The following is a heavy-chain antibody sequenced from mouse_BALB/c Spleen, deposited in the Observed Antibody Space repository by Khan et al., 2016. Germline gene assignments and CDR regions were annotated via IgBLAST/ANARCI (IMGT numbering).Heavy chain of an antibody. V-gene: IGHV3-2*02. J-gene: IGHJ2*01. CDR3: ARTARIKY. CDR2: ISYSGST. CDR1: GYSITSGYG. D-gene: IGHD1-2*01. Sequence: VQLQQSGPGLVKPSQSLSLTCTVTGYSITSGYGWNWIRQFPGNKLEWMGYISYSGSTNYNPSIKSRISITRDTSKNQFFLQLNSVTTEDTATYYCARTARIKYWGQGTTLTVSS.